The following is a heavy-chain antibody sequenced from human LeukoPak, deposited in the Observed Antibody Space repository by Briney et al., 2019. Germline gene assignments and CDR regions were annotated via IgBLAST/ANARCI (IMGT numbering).Heavy chain of an antibody. CDR3: ARDHQDIVVVPAANAPDY. V-gene: IGHV1-18*01. D-gene: IGHD2-2*01. J-gene: IGHJ4*02. CDR2: NSAYNGNT. CDR1: GYTFTSYG. Sequence: GASVKVSCKASGYTFTSYGISWVRQAPGQGLEWMGWNSAYNGNTNYAQKLQGRVTMTTDTSTSTAYMELRSLRSDDTAVYYCARDHQDIVVVPAANAPDYWGQGTLVTVSS.